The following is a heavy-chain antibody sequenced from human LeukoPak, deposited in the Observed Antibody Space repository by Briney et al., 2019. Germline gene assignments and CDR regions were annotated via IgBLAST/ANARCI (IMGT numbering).Heavy chain of an antibody. CDR3: AKAIFGVVPFDY. Sequence: PGGSLRLSCAASGVTVSNNFMSWVRQAPGKGLEWVSAISGSGTSKYYADSVKGRFTISRDNSKNTLYLQMNSLRAEDTAVYYCAKAIFGVVPFDYWGQGTLVTVSS. J-gene: IGHJ4*02. D-gene: IGHD3-3*01. V-gene: IGHV3-23*01. CDR2: ISGSGTSK. CDR1: GVTVSNNF.